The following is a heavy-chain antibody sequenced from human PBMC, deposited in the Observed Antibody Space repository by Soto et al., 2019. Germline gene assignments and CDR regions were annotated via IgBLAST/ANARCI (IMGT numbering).Heavy chain of an antibody. CDR2: TRNKANSYTT. D-gene: IGHD2-15*01. CDR3: ARVTDSLGHANWYFDL. Sequence: EVQLVESGGGLVQPGGSLRLSCAASGFTFSDHYMDWVRQAPGKGLEWVGRTRNKANSYTTEYAASVKGRFTISRDDSKNSLYLQMNSLKTEDTAVYYCARVTDSLGHANWYFDLWGRGTLVTVSS. V-gene: IGHV3-72*01. CDR1: GFTFSDHY. J-gene: IGHJ2*01.